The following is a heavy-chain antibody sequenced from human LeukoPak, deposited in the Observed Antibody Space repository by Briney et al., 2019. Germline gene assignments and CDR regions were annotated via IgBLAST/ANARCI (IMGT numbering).Heavy chain of an antibody. CDR1: GYTFTNSG. CDR2: ISAYNGNT. J-gene: IGHJ4*02. Sequence: ASVKISCKASGYTFTNSGFSWVRQAPGQGLEWMGWISAYNGNTNYAQKLQGRVTMITDTSTSTAYMELRSLRSDDTAVYYCARFVVVPAATLNFDYWGQGTLVTVSS. D-gene: IGHD2-2*01. V-gene: IGHV1-18*01. CDR3: ARFVVVPAATLNFDY.